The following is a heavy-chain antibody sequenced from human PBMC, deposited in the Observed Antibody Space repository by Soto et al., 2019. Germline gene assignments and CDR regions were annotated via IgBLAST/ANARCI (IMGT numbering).Heavy chain of an antibody. CDR1: GGSISSSSYH. CDR2: IYYSGST. V-gene: IGHV4-39*01. CDR3: ACIFSGGYGYGFYYYGMDG. Sequence: PSETLSLTSNVSGGSISSSSYHWGWIRQPPGKGMEWIGSIYYSGSTYYNPSLKSRVIIPVDTSKNQFSLKLSSVTAADTAVYYCACIFSGGYGYGFYYYGMDGWGQGTTVA. D-gene: IGHD5-18*01. J-gene: IGHJ6*02.